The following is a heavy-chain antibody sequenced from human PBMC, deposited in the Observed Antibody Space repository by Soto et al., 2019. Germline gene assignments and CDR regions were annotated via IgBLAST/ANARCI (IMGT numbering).Heavy chain of an antibody. D-gene: IGHD1-26*01. CDR1: GFTFSNYG. J-gene: IGHJ5*02. Sequence: QVQLVESGGGVVQPGRSLRLSCAASGFTFSNYGMHWVRQAPDKGLEWVAVIWSGGSRTSYADSVKGRFTISRDDSKKTLYLEMSSLRVDDTAVYYCVRDDGFRDSDVPWGQGTLVTVSS. CDR3: VRDDGFRDSDVP. V-gene: IGHV3-33*01. CDR2: IWSGGSRT.